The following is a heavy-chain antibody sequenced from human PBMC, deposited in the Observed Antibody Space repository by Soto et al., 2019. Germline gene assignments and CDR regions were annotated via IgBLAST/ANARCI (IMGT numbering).Heavy chain of an antibody. CDR1: GGTFSSYA. V-gene: IGHV1-69*06. CDR3: ARDDGYCSSTSCYDFGFYYYGMDV. CDR2: IIPIFGTA. D-gene: IGHD2-2*01. J-gene: IGHJ6*02. Sequence: QVQLVQSGAEVKKPGSSVKVSCKASGGTFSSYAISWVRQAPEQGLEWMGGIIPIFGTANYAQKFQGRVTITADKSTSTAYMELSSLRSEDTAVYYCARDDGYCSSTSCYDFGFYYYGMDVWGQGTTVTVSS.